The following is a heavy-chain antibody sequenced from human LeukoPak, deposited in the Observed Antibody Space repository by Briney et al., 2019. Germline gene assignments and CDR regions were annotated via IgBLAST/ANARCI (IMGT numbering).Heavy chain of an antibody. Sequence: GGSLRLSCAVSGIALSNYGMSWVRQAPGKGLEWVAGISDSGGRTNYADSVKGRFTISRDNSKNTLYLQMNSLRAEDTAVYFCAKRGVVIRVILVGFHKEAYYFDSWGQGALVTVSS. J-gene: IGHJ4*02. CDR2: ISDSGGRT. V-gene: IGHV3-23*01. D-gene: IGHD3-22*01. CDR3: AKRGVVIRVILVGFHKEAYYFDS. CDR1: GIALSNYG.